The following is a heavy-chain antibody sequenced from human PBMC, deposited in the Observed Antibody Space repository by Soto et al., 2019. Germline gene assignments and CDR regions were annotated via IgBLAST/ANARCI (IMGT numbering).Heavy chain of an antibody. D-gene: IGHD1-7*01. CDR3: AKDPLELAVSNWFDQ. CDR2: ISGSGGST. CDR1: GFTFSSYA. V-gene: IGHV3-23*01. Sequence: PGGSLRLYCAASGFTFSSYAMSRVRQAPGKGLEWVSAISGSGGSTYYADSVKGRFTISRDNSKNTLYLQMNSLRAEDTAVYYCAKDPLELAVSNWFDQWGQGTLVNVS. J-gene: IGHJ5*02.